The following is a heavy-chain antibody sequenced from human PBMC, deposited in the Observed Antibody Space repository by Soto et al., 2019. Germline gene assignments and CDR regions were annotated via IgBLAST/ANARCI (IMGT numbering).Heavy chain of an antibody. Sequence: AGGSLRLSCTASGFTFGDYAMSWVRQAPGKGLEWVGFIRSKAYGGTTEYAASVKGRFTISRDDSKSIAYLQMNSLKTEDTAVYYCTRDPLYCSSTSCQDYYYGMDVWGQGTTVTVSS. CDR1: GFTFGDYA. CDR3: TRDPLYCSSTSCQDYYYGMDV. D-gene: IGHD2-2*01. V-gene: IGHV3-49*04. CDR2: IRSKAYGGTT. J-gene: IGHJ6*02.